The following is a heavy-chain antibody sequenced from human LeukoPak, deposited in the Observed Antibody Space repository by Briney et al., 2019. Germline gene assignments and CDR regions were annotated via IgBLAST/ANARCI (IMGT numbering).Heavy chain of an antibody. D-gene: IGHD1-1*01. CDR3: AREFYRLERRSNAFDI. CDR2: IHTSGSA. J-gene: IGHJ3*02. Sequence: SETLSLTCSVSGSSFNTYYWSWIRQPAGKALEWIGRIHTSGSADYSPSLQSRVTISVDMSKKEFSLKLTSVTAADTAVYYCAREFYRLERRSNAFDIWGQGTMVTVSS. CDR1: GSSFNTYY. V-gene: IGHV4-4*07.